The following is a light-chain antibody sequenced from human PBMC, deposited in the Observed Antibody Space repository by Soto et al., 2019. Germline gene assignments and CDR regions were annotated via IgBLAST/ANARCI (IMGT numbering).Light chain of an antibody. CDR2: GAS. CDR3: QQYGSSPPRT. CDR1: QLVSNDF. V-gene: IGKV3-20*01. J-gene: IGKJ1*01. Sequence: VVTLSACIVSLSPGQKSTPASTAIQLVSNDFLAWYQQKPGQAPRLLIYGASTRATDVPDRFSGSGSGADFTLSISRLEPEDFAVYYCQQYGSSPPRTFGQGTKVDI.